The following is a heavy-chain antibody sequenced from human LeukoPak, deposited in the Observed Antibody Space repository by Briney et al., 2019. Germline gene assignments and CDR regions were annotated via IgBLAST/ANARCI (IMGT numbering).Heavy chain of an antibody. J-gene: IGHJ6*03. CDR2: TYTDGTTT. V-gene: IGHV3-74*01. CDR1: RFTFSDYW. D-gene: IGHD1-1*01. CDR3: ARGWNNWSSRCYYYYMDV. Sequence: GGSLRLSCRASRFTFSDYWMHWVRQAPGKGLVWVSQTYTDGTTTNFADSVKGRFTISRDNAKNTLYLQMNNLGAEDTAVYYCARGWNNWSSRCYYYYMDVWGKGTTVVISS.